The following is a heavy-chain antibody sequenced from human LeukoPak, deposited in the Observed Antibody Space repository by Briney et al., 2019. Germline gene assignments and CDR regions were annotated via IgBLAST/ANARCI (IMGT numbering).Heavy chain of an antibody. CDR3: AKPISGGLAVSADWFDP. D-gene: IGHD6-19*01. V-gene: IGHV3-23*01. J-gene: IGHJ5*02. CDR2: INANGINT. Sequence: GGSLRLSCAASGFAFNFYAMSWVRQAPGKGLQSVSTINANGINTYYAGSVRGRFTISRDNSKDTLYLQLNSLRAEDTAIYFCAKPISGGLAVSADWFDPWGQGTLVIVSS. CDR1: GFAFNFYA.